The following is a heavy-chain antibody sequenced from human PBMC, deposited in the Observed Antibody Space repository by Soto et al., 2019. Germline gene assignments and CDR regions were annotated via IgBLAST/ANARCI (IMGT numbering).Heavy chain of an antibody. D-gene: IGHD3-22*01. CDR3: ARIGIYDRNDYYYPDS. CDR2: IYHSGST. Sequence: PSETLSLTCAVSGGSISSGGYSWSWIRQPPGKGLECIGYIYHSGSTYYNPSLKSRVTISVDRSKNQLSLKLSSVTAADTAVYYCARIGIYDRNDYYYPDSWGQGILVTVS. V-gene: IGHV4-30-2*02. J-gene: IGHJ4*02. CDR1: GGSISSGGYS.